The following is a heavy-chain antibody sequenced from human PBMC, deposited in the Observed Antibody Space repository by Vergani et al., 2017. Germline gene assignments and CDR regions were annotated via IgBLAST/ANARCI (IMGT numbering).Heavy chain of an antibody. V-gene: IGHV4-39*01. J-gene: IGHJ4*02. D-gene: IGHD2-15*01. CDR1: GDSVISTDYH. CDR2: MDYSGST. Sequence: QVQLQESGPGLVKPSETLSLTCTVSGDSVISTDYHWGWIRQPPGNGLEWIGSMDYSGSTSYNPSLESRISISFETPKNQFSLRLTSVTAADTAVYYCASKRGACRAAYCHSYDFWGPGTLVGVSS. CDR3: ASKRGACRAAYCHSYDF.